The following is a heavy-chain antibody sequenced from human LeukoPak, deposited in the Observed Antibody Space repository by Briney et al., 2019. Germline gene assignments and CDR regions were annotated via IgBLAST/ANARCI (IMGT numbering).Heavy chain of an antibody. CDR3: ARASYGDYTLDY. D-gene: IGHD4-17*01. J-gene: IGHJ4*02. CDR1: GGSFSGYY. V-gene: IGHV4-34*01. Sequence: SETLSLTCAVYGGSFSGYYWSWVRQPPGKGLEWIGEINHSGSTNYNPSLKSRVTISVDTSKNQFSLKLGSVTAADTAVYYCARASYGDYTLDYWGQGTLVTVSS. CDR2: INHSGST.